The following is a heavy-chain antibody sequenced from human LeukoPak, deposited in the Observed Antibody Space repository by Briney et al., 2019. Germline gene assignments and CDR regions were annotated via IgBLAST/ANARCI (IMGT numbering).Heavy chain of an antibody. D-gene: IGHD3-9*01. V-gene: IGHV4-34*01. J-gene: IGHJ4*02. CDR3: AREAYYDILTGYPIGPYYFDY. CDR2: INHSGST. CDR1: GGSFSGYY. Sequence: SETLSLTCAVYGGSFSGYYWSWIRQPPGKGLEWIGEINHSGSTNYNPSLTSRVTISVDTSKNQFSLKLSSVTAADTAVYYCAREAYYDILTGYPIGPYYFDYWGQGTLVTVSS.